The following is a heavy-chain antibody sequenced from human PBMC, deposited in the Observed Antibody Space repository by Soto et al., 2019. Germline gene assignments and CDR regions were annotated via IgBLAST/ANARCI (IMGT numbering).Heavy chain of an antibody. J-gene: IGHJ6*04. D-gene: IGHD2-15*01. V-gene: IGHV3-66*01. Sequence: EVQLVESGGGLVQPGGSMRLSCAVSGFTVSSKYMSWVRQAPGKGLEWVSLIQSGGPTYYADSVKGRFTISRDTSENTVHLQMDSLRAEDTAVYYCARDDVLCDGGRCYGVPSDVWGKGTTVTVSS. CDR1: GFTVSSKY. CDR3: ARDDVLCDGGRCYGVPSDV. CDR2: IQSGGPT.